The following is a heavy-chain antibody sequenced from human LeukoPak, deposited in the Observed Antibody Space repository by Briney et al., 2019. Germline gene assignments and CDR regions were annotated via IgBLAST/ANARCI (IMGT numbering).Heavy chain of an antibody. CDR3: ARTYYDSSGYYY. V-gene: IGHV3-48*03. CDR1: GFTFSSYE. D-gene: IGHD3-22*01. J-gene: IGHJ4*02. CDR2: ISSSGSTI. Sequence: GGSLRLSCAASGFTFSSYEMNWVRQAPGKGLEWVSYISSSGSTIYYADSVKGRFTISRDNAKNSLYLQMNSLRAEGTAVYYCARTYYDSSGYYYWGQGTLVTVSS.